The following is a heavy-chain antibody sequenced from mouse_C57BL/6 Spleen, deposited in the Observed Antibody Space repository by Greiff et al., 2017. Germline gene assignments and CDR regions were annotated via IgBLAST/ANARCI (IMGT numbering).Heavy chain of an antibody. D-gene: IGHD1-1*01. J-gene: IGHJ2*01. CDR1: GYTFTSYW. Sequence: QVQLQQSGAELVMPGASVKLSCKASGYTFTSYWMHWVKQRPGQGLEWIGEIDPSDSYTNYNQKFKGKSTLTVDKSSSTAYMQLSSLTSEDSAVYYCARSYYGSHWGQGTTLTVSS. CDR3: ARSYYGSH. CDR2: IDPSDSYT. V-gene: IGHV1-69*01.